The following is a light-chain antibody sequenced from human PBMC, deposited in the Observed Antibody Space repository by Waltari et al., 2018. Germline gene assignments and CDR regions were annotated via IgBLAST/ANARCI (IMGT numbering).Light chain of an antibody. Sequence: QSALTQPPSASGSPGQSVTISCTGTGRDVGGYTYVSWYQLHPGKAPKLIMYEVSKRPAGVPGRFSGSKSGNTASLTVSGLRTEDEADYYCSSYGGNNNLAVFGTGTKVIVL. V-gene: IGLV2-8*01. CDR2: EVS. J-gene: IGLJ1*01. CDR1: GRDVGGYTY. CDR3: SSYGGNNNLAV.